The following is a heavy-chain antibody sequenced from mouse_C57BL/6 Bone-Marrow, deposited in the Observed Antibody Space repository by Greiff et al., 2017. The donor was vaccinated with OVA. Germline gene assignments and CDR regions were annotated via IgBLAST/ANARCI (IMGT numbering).Heavy chain of an antibody. Sequence: EVKLMESGPGLVKPSQSLSLTCSVTGYSITSGYYWNWIRQFPGNKLEWMGYISYDGSNNYNPSLKNRISITRDTSKNQFFLKLNSVTTEDTATYYCAREYYGSYWYFDVWGTGTTVTVSS. V-gene: IGHV3-6*01. D-gene: IGHD1-1*01. J-gene: IGHJ1*03. CDR3: AREYYGSYWYFDV. CDR2: ISYDGSN. CDR1: GYSITSGYY.